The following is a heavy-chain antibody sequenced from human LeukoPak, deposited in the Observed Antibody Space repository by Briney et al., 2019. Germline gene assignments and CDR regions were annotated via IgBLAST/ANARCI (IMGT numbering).Heavy chain of an antibody. V-gene: IGHV3-30*02. CDR1: GFSFSDYG. CDR2: IRYDGSNK. J-gene: IGHJ6*03. D-gene: IGHD3-3*01. CDR3: AKRVVIKSTDYFYYYIHV. Sequence: SGGPLRLSCEASGFSFSDYGMHWVRQAPGKGLEWVAFIRYDGSNKYYADSVKGRFTVSRDNSQSTLYLQMNSLRVEDTAVYYCAKRVVIKSTDYFYYYIHVWGKGTTVTVSS.